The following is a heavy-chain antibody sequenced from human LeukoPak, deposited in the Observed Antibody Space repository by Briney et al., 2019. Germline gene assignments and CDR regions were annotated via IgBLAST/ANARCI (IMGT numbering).Heavy chain of an antibody. Sequence: GGSLRLSCAASGFTFDDYAMHWVRQAPGKGLEWVSGISWNSGSIGYADSVKGRFTISRDNAKNSLYLQMNSLRAEDTALYYCAKDFATYYDSSGYYDYWGQGTLVTVSS. CDR3: AKDFATYYDSSGYYDY. J-gene: IGHJ4*02. CDR2: ISWNSGSI. D-gene: IGHD3-22*01. V-gene: IGHV3-9*01. CDR1: GFTFDDYA.